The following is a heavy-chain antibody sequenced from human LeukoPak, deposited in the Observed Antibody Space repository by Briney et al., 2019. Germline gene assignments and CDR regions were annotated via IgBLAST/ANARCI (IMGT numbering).Heavy chain of an antibody. CDR1: GFTFSSYA. D-gene: IGHD3-10*01. J-gene: IGHJ4*02. CDR2: ISYDGSNK. CDR3: ARESYYGSGSYYI. V-gene: IGHV3-30*04. Sequence: TGGSLRLSCAASGFTFSSYAMHWVRQAPGKGLEWVAVISYDGSNKYYADSVKGRFTISRDNSKNTLYLQMNSLRAKDTAVYYCARESYYGSGSYYIWGQGTLVTVSS.